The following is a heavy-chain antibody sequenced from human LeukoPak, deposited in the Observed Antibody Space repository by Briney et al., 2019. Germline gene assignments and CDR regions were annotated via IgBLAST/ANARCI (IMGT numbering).Heavy chain of an antibody. CDR1: GFTFRNFW. CDR3: ARHYDSSGYFILPYDAFDI. D-gene: IGHD3-22*01. Sequence: GGSLRLSCAASGFTFRNFWMSWVRQAPGKGVEWMANIKHDGSEEYYVDSVKGRFTISRDNAKNSLYLQMNSLRAEDTAVYYCARHYDSSGYFILPYDAFDIWGQGTMVTVSS. V-gene: IGHV3-7*01. J-gene: IGHJ3*02. CDR2: IKHDGSEE.